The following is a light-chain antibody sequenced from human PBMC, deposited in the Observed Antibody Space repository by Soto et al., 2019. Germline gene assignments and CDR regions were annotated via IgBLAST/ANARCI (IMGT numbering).Light chain of an antibody. CDR2: GAS. CDR1: QSVSSN. CDR3: QQYNNWPPGT. Sequence: DTVMTQSPSTLSVAPGERVTFSCRASQSVSSNLAWYQQKPGQAPRLLIYGASTRATGIPARFSGSGSGTEFTLTISSLQSEDFAVYYCQQYNNWPPGTFGQGTKVDIK. J-gene: IGKJ1*01. V-gene: IGKV3-15*01.